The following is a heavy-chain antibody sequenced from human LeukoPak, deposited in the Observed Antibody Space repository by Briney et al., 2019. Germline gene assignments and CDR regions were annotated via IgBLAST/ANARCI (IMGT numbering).Heavy chain of an antibody. Sequence: GGSLRLSCAASGFTVSSNYMTWVRQALGKGLEWVSIIYGGGSTYYADSVKGRFTISRDNSKNTLYLQMNSLRAEDTAVYYCARGEAVAGIAPHIDYWGQGTLVTVSS. V-gene: IGHV3-53*01. CDR3: ARGEAVAGIAPHIDY. CDR1: GFTVSSNY. D-gene: IGHD6-19*01. CDR2: IYGGGST. J-gene: IGHJ4*02.